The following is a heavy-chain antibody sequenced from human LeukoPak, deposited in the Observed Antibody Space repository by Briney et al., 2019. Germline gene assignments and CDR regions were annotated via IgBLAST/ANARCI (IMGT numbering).Heavy chain of an antibody. CDR1: GDPISSYY. CDR3: ARGPHHLSSEYGMDV. J-gene: IGHJ6*02. D-gene: IGHD3-3*02. V-gene: IGHV4-59*01. Sequence: SETLSLTCTVSGDPISSYYGSWIRQPPGKGLEWIGYIYYSGSTNYNPSLKNRITISVHPSKNQFSLNLSSVTAADTAVYYCARGPHHLSSEYGMDVWGQGTTVTVSS. CDR2: IYYSGST.